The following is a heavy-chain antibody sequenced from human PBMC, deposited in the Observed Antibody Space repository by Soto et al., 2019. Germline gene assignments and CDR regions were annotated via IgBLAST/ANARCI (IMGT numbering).Heavy chain of an antibody. CDR2: IYHSGNT. D-gene: IGHD3-16*01. J-gene: IGHJ4*02. V-gene: IGHV4-30-2*01. CDR3: ARDGDVNTGFGKDY. CDR1: GGSISSGDYS. Sequence: PSETLSLTCAVSGGSISSGDYSWSWIRQPPGKGLEWIGYIYHSGNTYYAESVKGRFTISRDNSKNTLYLQMNSLRAEDTAVYYCARDGDVNTGFGKDYWGQGTLVTVSS.